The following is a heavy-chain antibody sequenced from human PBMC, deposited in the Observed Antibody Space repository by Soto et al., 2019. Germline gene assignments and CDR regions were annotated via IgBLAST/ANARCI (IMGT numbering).Heavy chain of an antibody. CDR1: GYTFTSYD. J-gene: IGHJ5*02. CDR2: MNPNSGNT. D-gene: IGHD3-9*01. Sequence: QVQLVQSGAEVKKPGASVKVSCKASGYTFTSYDINWVRQATGQGLEWMGWMNPNSGNTGYAQKFQGRVTMTRNTSISTAYMELSSLRSEDTAVYYCARGPNPGRYFDWLFLNWFDPWGQGTLVTVSS. CDR3: ARGPNPGRYFDWLFLNWFDP. V-gene: IGHV1-8*01.